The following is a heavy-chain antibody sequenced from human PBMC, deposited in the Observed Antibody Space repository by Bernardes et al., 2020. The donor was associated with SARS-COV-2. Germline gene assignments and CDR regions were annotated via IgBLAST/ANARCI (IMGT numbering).Heavy chain of an antibody. V-gene: IGHV3-7*01. Sequence: GGSLRLSCAASGFTFSNYWMSWVRQAPGKGLEWVANIKQDGSEKYYVDSVKGRFTISRDNAKNSVYLQMNSLRVEDTAVYYCAGGGLRYSYGFFDYWGQGTLATVPS. CDR2: IKQDGSEK. CDR1: GFTFSNYW. J-gene: IGHJ4*02. CDR3: AGGGLRYSYGFFDY. D-gene: IGHD5-18*01.